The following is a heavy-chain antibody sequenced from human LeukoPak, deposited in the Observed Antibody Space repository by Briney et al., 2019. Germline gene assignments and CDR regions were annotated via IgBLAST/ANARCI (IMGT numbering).Heavy chain of an antibody. CDR2: INHSGST. Sequence: SETLSLTCTVSGGSISTSNYYWGWIRQPPGKGLEWIGEINHSGSTNYNPSLKSRVTISVDTSKNQFSLKLSSVTAADTAVYYCARIRSGWQPFDYWGQGTLVTVSS. D-gene: IGHD6-19*01. CDR1: GGSISTSNYY. V-gene: IGHV4-39*07. CDR3: ARIRSGWQPFDY. J-gene: IGHJ4*02.